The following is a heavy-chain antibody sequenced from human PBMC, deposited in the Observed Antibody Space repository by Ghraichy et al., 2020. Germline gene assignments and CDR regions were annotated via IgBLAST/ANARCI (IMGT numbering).Heavy chain of an antibody. V-gene: IGHV3-74*01. CDR2: LNIDGTTV. J-gene: IGHJ4*02. D-gene: IGHD1-14*01. CDR3: VRSYKDGLRHFDY. CDR1: GFSFTDYW. Sequence: GESLNISSAASGFSFTDYWMHWVRQTPGRGLEWVSHLNIDGTTVNYADSVKGRFTISRDNAKNTMYLQMISLTVEDTAVYYCVRSYKDGLRHFDYWGQGTLVTVSS.